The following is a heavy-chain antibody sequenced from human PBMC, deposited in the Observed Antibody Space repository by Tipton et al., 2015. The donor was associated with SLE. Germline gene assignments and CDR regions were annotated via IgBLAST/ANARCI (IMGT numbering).Heavy chain of an antibody. CDR3: ARGPMTSVTTGFDY. J-gene: IGHJ4*02. V-gene: IGHV4-39*07. CDR2: IYYSGST. Sequence: TLSLTCTVSGGSVSSGSYYWAWIRQPPGKGPEWIGTIYYSGSTYYYPSLKSRITISVDTSKNQFSLEVRSVTAADTAIYFCARGPMTSVTTGFDYWGQGTLVTVSS. CDR1: GGSVSSGSYY. D-gene: IGHD4-11*01.